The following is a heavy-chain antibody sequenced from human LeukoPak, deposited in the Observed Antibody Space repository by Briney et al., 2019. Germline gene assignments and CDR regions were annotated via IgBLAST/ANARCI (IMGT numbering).Heavy chain of an antibody. CDR2: IYYSGST. V-gene: IGHV4-39*07. CDR3: ARIPSPGWFDP. J-gene: IGHJ5*02. Sequence: SETLSLTCTVSGGSISSGSYYWAWIRQPPGKGLEWIANIYYSGSTYYNPSLKSRVTISINTSKNQFSLKLPSVTAADTAVYYCARIPSPGWFDPWGQGTLVTVSS. CDR1: GGSISSGSYY.